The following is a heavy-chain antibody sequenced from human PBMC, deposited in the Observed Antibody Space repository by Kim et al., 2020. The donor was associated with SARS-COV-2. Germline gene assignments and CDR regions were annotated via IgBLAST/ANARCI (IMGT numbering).Heavy chain of an antibody. CDR2: ISASGAGT. D-gene: IGHD2-15*01. CDR1: GFIFSSYV. CDR3: VKDGPDSHWFDS. J-gene: IGHJ5*01. Sequence: GGSLRLSCAASGFIFSSYVMGWVRQAPGKGLAWVSSISASGAGTYYADSVKGRFTISRDKSTNTLFLQMNSLGVEDTAVYYCVKDGPDSHWFDSWGQGALVTVSS. V-gene: IGHV3-23*01.